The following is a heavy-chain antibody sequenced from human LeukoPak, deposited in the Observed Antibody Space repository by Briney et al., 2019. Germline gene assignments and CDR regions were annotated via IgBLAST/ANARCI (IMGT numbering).Heavy chain of an antibody. CDR1: GCTFSSYS. Sequence: GGSLRLSCAASGCTFSSYSMNWVRQAPGKGLEWVSSISSSSSYIYYADSVKGRFTISRDNAKNSLYLQMNSLRTEDTALYYCAKDIRQWLVLGAFDIWGQGTMVTVSS. J-gene: IGHJ3*02. V-gene: IGHV3-21*04. D-gene: IGHD6-19*01. CDR2: ISSSSSYI. CDR3: AKDIRQWLVLGAFDI.